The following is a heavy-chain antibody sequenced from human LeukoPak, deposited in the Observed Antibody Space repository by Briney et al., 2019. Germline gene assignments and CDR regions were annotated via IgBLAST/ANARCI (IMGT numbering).Heavy chain of an antibody. V-gene: IGHV4-30-4*01. D-gene: IGHD3-10*01. Sequence: SETLSLTCTVSGGSISSGDYYWSWIRQPPGKGLEWIGYIYYSGSTYYNPSLKSRVTISVDTSKNQFSLKLSSVTAADTAVYYCARDPVVRGVIMSRGYYYGMDVWGQGTTVTVSS. CDR1: GGSISSGDYY. CDR2: IYYSGST. J-gene: IGHJ6*02. CDR3: ARDPVVRGVIMSRGYYYGMDV.